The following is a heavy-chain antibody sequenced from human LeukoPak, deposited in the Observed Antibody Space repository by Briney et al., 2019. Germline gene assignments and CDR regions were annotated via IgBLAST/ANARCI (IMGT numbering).Heavy chain of an antibody. D-gene: IGHD1-26*01. CDR1: GGSISSYY. J-gene: IGHJ4*02. CDR2: IYYSGST. Sequence: SETLYLTCTVSGGSISSYYWSWIRQPPGKGLEWIGYIYYSGSTNYNPSLKSRVTISVDTSKNQFSLKLSSVTAADTAVYYCASAGSWRTYYFDYWGQGTLVTVSS. V-gene: IGHV4-59*01. CDR3: ASAGSWRTYYFDY.